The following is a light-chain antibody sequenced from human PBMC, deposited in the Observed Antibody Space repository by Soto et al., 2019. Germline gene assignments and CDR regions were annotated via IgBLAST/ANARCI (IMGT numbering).Light chain of an antibody. CDR1: SSDVGSYNY. CDR3: SSYTSSRTLV. V-gene: IGLV2-14*03. J-gene: IGLJ1*01. CDR2: DVI. Sequence: QSVLTQPASVSGSPGQSITISCTGTSSDVGSYNYVSWYKHHPGKVPKLMIYDVINRPSGVSDRFSGSKSGNTASLTIFGLQAEDEADYYCSSYTSSRTLVFGSGTKVTVL.